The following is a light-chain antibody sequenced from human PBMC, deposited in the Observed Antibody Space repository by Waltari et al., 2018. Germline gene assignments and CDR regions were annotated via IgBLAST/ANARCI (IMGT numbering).Light chain of an antibody. Sequence: IVLTQSPDTLSLSPGQRATLSCRASQTINNNFLVWYQQKPGQAPRLIIHGASRRATGFPDRFSGSGSGTDFTLTINSLKPEDSAVYYCQQYDGSVLTFGGGTKVEI. J-gene: IGKJ4*01. CDR1: QTINNNF. V-gene: IGKV3-20*01. CDR2: GAS. CDR3: QQYDGSVLT.